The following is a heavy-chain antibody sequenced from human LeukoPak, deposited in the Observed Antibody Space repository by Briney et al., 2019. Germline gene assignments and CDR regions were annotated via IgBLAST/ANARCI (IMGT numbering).Heavy chain of an antibody. CDR1: VWTFPSYG. Sequence: SSVTVSLKGSVWTFPSYGFSWVRQAPAQGVDGVGCICTFNGTTDYAQKLQGRVTMTTDTSTSTAYMELRSLRSDDTAVYYCARDLTLDRITIFGVALEPTFDYWGQGTLVTVSS. CDR2: ICTFNGTT. V-gene: IGHV1-18*01. D-gene: IGHD3-3*01. CDR3: ARDLTLDRITIFGVALEPTFDY. J-gene: IGHJ4*02.